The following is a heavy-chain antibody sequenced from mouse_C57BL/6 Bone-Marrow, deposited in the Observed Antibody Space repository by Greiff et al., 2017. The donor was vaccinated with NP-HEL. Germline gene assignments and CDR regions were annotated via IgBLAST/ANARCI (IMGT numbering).Heavy chain of an antibody. CDR3: AGQGSYYDYGEFAY. Sequence: EVNVVESGGGLVQPGGSMKLSCVASGFTFSNYWMNWVRQSPEKGLEWVAQIRLKSDNYATHYAESVKGRFTISRDDSKSSVYLQITNLRAEDTGIYYCAGQGSYYDYGEFAYWGQGTLVTVSA. CDR2: IRLKSDNYAT. V-gene: IGHV6-3*01. J-gene: IGHJ3*01. D-gene: IGHD2-4*01. CDR1: GFTFSNYW.